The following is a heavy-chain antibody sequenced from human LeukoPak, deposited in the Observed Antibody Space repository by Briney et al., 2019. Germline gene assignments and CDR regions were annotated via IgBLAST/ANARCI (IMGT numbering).Heavy chain of an antibody. D-gene: IGHD6-13*01. CDR3: ARRVVAAAGTWLDY. Sequence: GGSLRLSCAASGLTFSSYAMSWVRQAPGKGLEWVSSISATDGDTFYGDSVKGRFTISRDNSKNTLFLHMSSLRADDTAIYYCARRVVAAAGTWLDYWGQGTLVTVSS. CDR2: ISATDGDT. J-gene: IGHJ4*02. V-gene: IGHV3-23*01. CDR1: GLTFSSYA.